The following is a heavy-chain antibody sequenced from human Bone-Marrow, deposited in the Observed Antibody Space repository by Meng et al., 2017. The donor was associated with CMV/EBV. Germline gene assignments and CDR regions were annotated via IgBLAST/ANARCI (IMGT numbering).Heavy chain of an antibody. CDR1: GGSFSGYY. V-gene: IGHV4-34*01. J-gene: IGHJ1*01. CDR3: ARNPLSGHYFY. CDR2: INHSGST. D-gene: IGHD3-22*01. Sequence: SETLSLTCAVYGGSFSGYYWSWIRQPPGKGLEWIGEINHSGSTNYNPSLKSRVTISVDTSKNQFSLKLSSVTAADTAVYYCARNPLSGHYFYWGQGTLVTVSS.